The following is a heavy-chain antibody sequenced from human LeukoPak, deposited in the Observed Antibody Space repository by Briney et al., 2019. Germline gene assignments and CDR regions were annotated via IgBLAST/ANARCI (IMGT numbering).Heavy chain of an antibody. J-gene: IGHJ6*03. CDR2: MSDDGTHK. Sequence: PGGSLRLSCAASGFTFGTYGMHWVRQAPGKGLEWVAVMSDDGTHKYYADSVKGRLTISRDNSKHTLYLQMNSLRAEDTAVYYCARNEAARRGSYYYNYMDVWGKGTTVTVS. V-gene: IGHV3-30*01. CDR1: GFTFGTYG. D-gene: IGHD6-6*01. CDR3: ARNEAARRGSYYYNYMDV.